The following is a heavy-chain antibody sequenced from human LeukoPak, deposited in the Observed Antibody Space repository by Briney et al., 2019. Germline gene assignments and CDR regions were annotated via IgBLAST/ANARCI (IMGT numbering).Heavy chain of an antibody. V-gene: IGHV3-21*04. Sequence: PGGSLRLSCAASGFSLSSYSMNWVRQAPGKGLEWVSSISSSSSYIYYADSVKGRFTVSRDNAKNTVFLQMSSLRAEDTALYYCARKSASGNYPLDYWGQGTLVTVSS. CDR2: ISSSSSYI. D-gene: IGHD3-10*01. CDR1: GFSLSSYS. CDR3: ARKSASGNYPLDY. J-gene: IGHJ4*02.